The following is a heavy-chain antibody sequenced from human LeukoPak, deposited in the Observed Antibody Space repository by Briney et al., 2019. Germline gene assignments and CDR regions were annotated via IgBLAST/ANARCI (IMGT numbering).Heavy chain of an antibody. Sequence: ASVKVSCKASGGTFSSYAISWVRQAPGQGLEWMGRIIPILGIANYAQKFQGRVTITADKSTSTAYMELSSLRSEDTAVYYYARSSGGSYYGYFDYWGQGTLVNVSS. CDR1: GGTFSSYA. V-gene: IGHV1-69*04. J-gene: IGHJ4*02. CDR2: IIPILGIA. CDR3: ARSSGGSYYGYFDY. D-gene: IGHD1-26*01.